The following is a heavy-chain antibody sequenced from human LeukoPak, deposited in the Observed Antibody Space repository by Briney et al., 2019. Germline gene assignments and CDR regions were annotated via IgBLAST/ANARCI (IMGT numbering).Heavy chain of an antibody. CDR1: GASISSYY. CDR2: IHTSGDT. Sequence: SETLSLTCTVSGASISSYYWSWIRQSPGKGLEWIGYIHTSGDTKSNPSLKSRVTMSVDTSKNEFSLKLSSVAAADTALYYCARGHFDSSGYSNPLDSWGQGTLVTVSS. V-gene: IGHV4-4*09. D-gene: IGHD3-22*01. J-gene: IGHJ4*02. CDR3: ARGHFDSSGYSNPLDS.